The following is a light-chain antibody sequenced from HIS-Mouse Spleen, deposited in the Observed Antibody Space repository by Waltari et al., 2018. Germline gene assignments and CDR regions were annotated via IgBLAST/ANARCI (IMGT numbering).Light chain of an antibody. Sequence: SYELTQPPSVSVSPGQTARITCSGDALPKKYAYWYQQKSGQAPVLVIYEDSKRTSGSPGRFSGSSSGTMAPLTISGAQVEDEADYYCYSTDSSGNHRVFGGGTKLTVL. V-gene: IGLV3-10*01. J-gene: IGLJ2*01. CDR1: ALPKKY. CDR2: EDS. CDR3: YSTDSSGNHRV.